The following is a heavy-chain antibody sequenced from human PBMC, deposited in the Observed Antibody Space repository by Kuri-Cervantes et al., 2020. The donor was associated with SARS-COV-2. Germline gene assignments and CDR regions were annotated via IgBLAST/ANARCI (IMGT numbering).Heavy chain of an antibody. J-gene: IGHJ6*02. CDR3: AKAQTEYYYGSGSYYNRGYYYGMDV. CDR1: GFTFSSYA. V-gene: IGHV3-23*01. D-gene: IGHD3-10*01. CDR2: ISGSGGST. Sequence: ETLSLTCAASGFTFSSYAMSWVRQAPGKGLEWVSAISGSGGSTYYADSVKGRFTISRDNSKNTLYLQMNSLRAEDTAVYYCAKAQTEYYYGSGSYYNRGYYYGMDVWGQGTTVTVSS.